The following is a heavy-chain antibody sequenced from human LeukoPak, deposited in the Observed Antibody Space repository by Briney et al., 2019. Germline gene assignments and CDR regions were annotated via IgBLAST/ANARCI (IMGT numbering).Heavy chain of an antibody. Sequence: PSETLSLTCAVHGGSLAGYNWNWIRQPPGKELEWIGDVNRGGSTNYNPSLESRVTVSIDTWNSQFSLELNSVTAADTAVYYCARGRVRVAPGTGYFDSWSQGSLVIVSS. CDR3: ARGRVRVAPGTGYFDS. J-gene: IGHJ4*02. CDR2: VNRGGST. V-gene: IGHV4-34*01. D-gene: IGHD3-10*01. CDR1: GGSLAGYN.